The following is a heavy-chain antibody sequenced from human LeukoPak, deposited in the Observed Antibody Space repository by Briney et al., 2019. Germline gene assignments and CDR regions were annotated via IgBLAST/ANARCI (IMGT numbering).Heavy chain of an antibody. CDR3: ARASLWWSHAFDI. J-gene: IGHJ3*02. V-gene: IGHV1-18*01. D-gene: IGHD2-21*01. Sequence: ASVKVSCKASGYTFTSYGISWVRQAPGQGLEWMGWISAYNGNTNYAQKFQGRVTMTRDTSTSTVYMELSSLRSEDTAVYYCARASLWWSHAFDIWGQGTMVTVSS. CDR2: ISAYNGNT. CDR1: GYTFTSYG.